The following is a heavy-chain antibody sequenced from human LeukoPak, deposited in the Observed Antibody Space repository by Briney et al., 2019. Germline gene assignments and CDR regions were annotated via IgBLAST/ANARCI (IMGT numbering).Heavy chain of an antibody. V-gene: IGHV3-30*02. J-gene: IGHJ4*02. D-gene: IGHD3-10*01. CDR2: IRYDGSTN. CDR1: GFTFRNYD. Sequence: GGSLRLSCAASGFTFRNYDMHWVRQPPRKGLEWVAFIRYDGSTNYYPESVKGRFTISRDNSKNTMYLQIDSLRVEDTAVYYCAKAIARGADYWGQGTLVTVSS. CDR3: AKAIARGADY.